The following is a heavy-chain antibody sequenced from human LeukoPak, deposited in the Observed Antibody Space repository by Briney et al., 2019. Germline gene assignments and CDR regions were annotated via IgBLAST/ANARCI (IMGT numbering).Heavy chain of an antibody. Sequence: ASVKVSCKASGYTFTSYAMNWARQAPGQGLEWMGWINTNTGNPTYAQGFTGRFVFSLDTSVSTAYLQISSLKAEDTAVYYCARKMPFIAAAGNNWFDPWGQGTLVTVSS. J-gene: IGHJ5*02. CDR1: GYTFTSYA. CDR3: ARKMPFIAAAGNNWFDP. CDR2: INTNTGNP. D-gene: IGHD6-13*01. V-gene: IGHV7-4-1*02.